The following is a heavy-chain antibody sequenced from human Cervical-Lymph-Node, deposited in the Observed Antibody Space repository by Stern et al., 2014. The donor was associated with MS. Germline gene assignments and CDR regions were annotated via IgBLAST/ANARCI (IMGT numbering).Heavy chain of an antibody. CDR2: IYYSGTT. V-gene: IGHV4-59*01. J-gene: IGHJ5*02. CDR3: ARATDL. Sequence: QVQLQESGPGLLRPSETLSLTCTVSGASITSYYWSWIRQPPGKGLEWIGYIYYSGTTNYNASLKGRVAISIDTSKTQFSLRLSSGTAADTAVYYGARATDLWGQGTLVTVSS. CDR1: GASITSYY.